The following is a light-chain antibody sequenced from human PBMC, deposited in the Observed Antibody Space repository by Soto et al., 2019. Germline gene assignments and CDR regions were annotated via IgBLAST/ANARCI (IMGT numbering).Light chain of an antibody. V-gene: IGKV3-20*01. Sequence: IVLTHSPGTLSLSPCERATLSCRASQSVSSSYLAWYQQKPGQAPRLLIYGASSRATGIPDRFSGSGSGTDFTLTISRLEPEDFAVYYCQQYDSSPITFGQGTRVENK. CDR1: QSVSSSY. J-gene: IGKJ5*01. CDR2: GAS. CDR3: QQYDSSPIT.